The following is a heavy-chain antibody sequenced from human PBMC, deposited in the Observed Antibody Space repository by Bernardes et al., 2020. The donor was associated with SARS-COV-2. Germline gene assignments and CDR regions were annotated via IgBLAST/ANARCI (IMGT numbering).Heavy chain of an antibody. J-gene: IGHJ6*02. Sequence: SETLSLTCTVSGGSISNYYWSWIRKRPGKGLEWIGHIYSSGRTNYNPSLQSRLTISVDTSKKQLSLRLNSVTAADTAVYYCARLPRYCSDGSCYSNYFYGMDVWGQGTTVTVSS. CDR3: ARLPRYCSDGSCYSNYFYGMDV. V-gene: IGHV4-59*01. CDR1: GGSISNYY. CDR2: IYSSGRT. D-gene: IGHD2-15*01.